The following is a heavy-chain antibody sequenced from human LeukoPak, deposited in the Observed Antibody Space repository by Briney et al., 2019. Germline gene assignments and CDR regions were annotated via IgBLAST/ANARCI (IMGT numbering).Heavy chain of an antibody. D-gene: IGHD2-2*01. CDR1: GDSVSSNSAA. J-gene: IGHJ4*02. CDR3: ARGGTGCCSSTSCYFDY. Sequence: SQTLSLTCAISGDSVSSNSAAWNWMRQSPSRGLEWLGRTYYRSKWYNDYAVSVKSRITINPDTSKNQFSLQLNSVTPEDTAVYYCARGGTGCCSSTSCYFDYWGQGTLVTVSS. CDR2: TYYRSKWYN. V-gene: IGHV6-1*01.